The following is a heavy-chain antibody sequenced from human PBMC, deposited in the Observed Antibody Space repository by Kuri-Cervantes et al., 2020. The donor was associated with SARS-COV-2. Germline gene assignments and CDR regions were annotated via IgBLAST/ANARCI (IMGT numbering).Heavy chain of an antibody. J-gene: IGHJ4*02. CDR2: ILPALGMP. CDR3: ASDGVSGSLSLDF. Sequence: LVKVSCKASGYTFTSYGISWVRQAPGQRLEWMGVILPALGMPNYAQKFRGRVTLTADTSTNTAYLELSGLKTEDTALYYCASDGVSGSLSLDFWGQGTLVTVSS. D-gene: IGHD6-19*01. V-gene: IGHV1-69*10. CDR1: GYTFTSYG.